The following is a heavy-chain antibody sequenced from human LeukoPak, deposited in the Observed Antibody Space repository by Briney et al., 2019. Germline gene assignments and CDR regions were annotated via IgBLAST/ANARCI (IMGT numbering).Heavy chain of an antibody. CDR2: IYTSGRT. J-gene: IGHJ6*03. D-gene: IGHD1-7*01. CDR1: GGSISSGSYY. Sequence: PSETLSVTCTVSGGSISSGSYYWSWIRQPAGKGLEWIGRIYTSGRTNYNPSFKSRVTISLDTSKNQFSLKLSSVTAADTALYYCARGNYGGFSDYYMDVWGKGTTVTVSS. V-gene: IGHV4-61*02. CDR3: ARGNYGGFSDYYMDV.